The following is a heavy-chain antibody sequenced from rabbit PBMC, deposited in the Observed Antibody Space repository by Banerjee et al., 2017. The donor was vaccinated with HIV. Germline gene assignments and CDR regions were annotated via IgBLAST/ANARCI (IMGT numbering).Heavy chain of an antibody. CDR1: GFSFSSSDY. CDR3: ARNYVNAFDP. J-gene: IGHJ2*01. CDR2: IDTNDGDT. D-gene: IGHD1-1*01. V-gene: IGHV1S45*01. Sequence: QEQLEESGGDLVKPGASLTLTCTASGFSFSSSDYMCWVRQAPGKGLEWIACIDTNDGDTDYANWPKGRFTISKTSSTTVTLQMTSLTAADTATYFCARNYVNAFDPWGPGTLVTVS.